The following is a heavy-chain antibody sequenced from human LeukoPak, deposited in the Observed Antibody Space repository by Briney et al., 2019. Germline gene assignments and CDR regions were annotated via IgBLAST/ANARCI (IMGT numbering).Heavy chain of an antibody. CDR2: ISGSGDDT. CDR3: AKDGSDVLRYFDY. V-gene: IGHV3-23*01. CDR1: GFTFSYYA. D-gene: IGHD3-9*01. J-gene: IGHJ4*02. Sequence: GGSLRLSCVASGFTFSYYAMSWVRQAPGKGLEWVSTISGSGDDTYYADSVKGRFTISRDNSKNTLYLQMSSLRAEDTAVYYCAKDGSDVLRYFDYWGQGTLVTVSS.